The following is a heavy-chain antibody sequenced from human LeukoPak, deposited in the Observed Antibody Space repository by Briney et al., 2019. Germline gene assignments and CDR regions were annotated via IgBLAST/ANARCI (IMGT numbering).Heavy chain of an antibody. CDR1: GYTFTSYW. D-gene: IGHD6-13*01. CDR2: IYPDDSDT. Sequence: GESLKISCKASGYTFTSYWIDWVRQMPGKGLEWMGIIYPDDSDTRYSPSFQGQVTISADKSISTAYLQWSSPKASDTAMYYCARHRGGYSSSYDYWGQGTLVTVSS. V-gene: IGHV5-51*01. J-gene: IGHJ4*02. CDR3: ARHRGGYSSSYDY.